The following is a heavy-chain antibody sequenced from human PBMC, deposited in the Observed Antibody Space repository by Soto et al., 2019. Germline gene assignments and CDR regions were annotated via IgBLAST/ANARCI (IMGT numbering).Heavy chain of an antibody. D-gene: IGHD3-9*01. CDR2: IYHSGST. CDR1: GGSISSSNW. Sequence: SETLSLTCAVSGGSISSSNWWSWVRQPPGKGLEWIGEIYHSGSTNYNPSLKSRVTISVDKSKNQFSLKLSSVTAADTAVYYCSCTGYYMNFDYWGQGTLVTVSS. V-gene: IGHV4-4*02. J-gene: IGHJ4*02. CDR3: SCTGYYMNFDY.